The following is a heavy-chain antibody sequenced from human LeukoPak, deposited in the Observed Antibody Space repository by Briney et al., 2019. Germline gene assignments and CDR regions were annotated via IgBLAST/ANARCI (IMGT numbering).Heavy chain of an antibody. J-gene: IGHJ4*02. CDR2: IYYSGST. CDR1: GGSISSGSYY. D-gene: IGHD5-18*01. V-gene: IGHV4-39*07. Sequence: SETLSLTCTVSGGSISSGSYYWGWIRQPPGKGLECIGSIYYSGSTYYNPSFKSRVTISLDKSKNQFSLKLRSVTAADTAVYYCARGQIQLGRFDYWGQGTQVIVSS. CDR3: ARGQIQLGRFDY.